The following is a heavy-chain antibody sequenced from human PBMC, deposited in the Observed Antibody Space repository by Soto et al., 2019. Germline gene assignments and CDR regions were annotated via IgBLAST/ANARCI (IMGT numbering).Heavy chain of an antibody. CDR1: GYTFITYD. CDR2: VNPDSGKT. Sequence: QVQLVQSGAEVKKPGASVKVSCKASGYTFITYDINWVRQATGQGLEWVGWVNPDSGKTDYARKFQGRVTMTRHTSISTVYMGLSVLRSEDTAVYYCARGNWFDPWGQGTLVTVSS. J-gene: IGHJ5*02. V-gene: IGHV1-8*01. CDR3: ARGNWFDP.